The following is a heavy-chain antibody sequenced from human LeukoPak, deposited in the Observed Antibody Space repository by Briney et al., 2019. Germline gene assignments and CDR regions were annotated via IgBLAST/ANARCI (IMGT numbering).Heavy chain of an antibody. CDR2: ISGSGGST. CDR3: AKTRYYYGSGSAFEY. D-gene: IGHD3-10*01. V-gene: IGHV3-23*01. J-gene: IGHJ4*02. CDR1: GFTFSSYA. Sequence: GGSLRLSCAASGFTFSSYAMSWVCQAPGKGLEWVSAISGSGGSTYYADSVKGRFTISRDNSKNTLYLQMNSLRAEDTAVYYCAKTRYYYGSGSAFEYWGQGTLVTVSS.